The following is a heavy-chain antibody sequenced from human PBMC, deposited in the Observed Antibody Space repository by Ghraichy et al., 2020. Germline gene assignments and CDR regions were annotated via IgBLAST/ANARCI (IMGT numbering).Heavy chain of an antibody. CDR1: GFTFSSYS. D-gene: IGHD3-10*01. CDR3: ARGRSMVRGQRWFDP. J-gene: IGHJ5*02. CDR2: ISSSSSYI. Sequence: GGSLRLSCAASGFTFSSYSMNWVRQAPGKGLEWVSSISSSSSYIYYADSVKGRFTISRDNAKNSLYLQMNSLRAEDTAVYYCARGRSMVRGQRWFDPWGQRTLVTVSS. V-gene: IGHV3-21*01.